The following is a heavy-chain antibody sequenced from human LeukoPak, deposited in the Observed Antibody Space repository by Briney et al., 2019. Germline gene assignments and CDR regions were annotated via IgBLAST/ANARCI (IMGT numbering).Heavy chain of an antibody. J-gene: IGHJ6*02. V-gene: IGHV1-69*04. Sequence: SVKVSCKASGGTFSSYAISWVRQARGQGLEWMGRIIPIFGIANYAQKFQGRVTITADKSTSTAYMELSSLRSEDTAVYYCARARPVVAEEYYYYYYGMDVWGQGTTVTVSS. D-gene: IGHD3-22*01. CDR3: ARARPVVAEEYYYYYYGMDV. CDR1: GGTFSSYA. CDR2: IIPIFGIA.